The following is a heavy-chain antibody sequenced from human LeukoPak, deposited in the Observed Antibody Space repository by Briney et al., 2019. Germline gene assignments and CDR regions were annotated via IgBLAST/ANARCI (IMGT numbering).Heavy chain of an antibody. Sequence: PSQTLSLTCTVSGGSISSGGYYWGWIRQPPGKGLEWIGSIYYSGSTYYNPSLKSRVTISVDTSKNQFSLKLSSVTAADTAVYYCARDPRRTAMVMEEVPDWGQGTLVTVSS. CDR3: ARDPRRTAMVMEEVPD. D-gene: IGHD5-18*01. V-gene: IGHV4-39*07. CDR2: IYYSGST. CDR1: GGSISSGGYY. J-gene: IGHJ4*02.